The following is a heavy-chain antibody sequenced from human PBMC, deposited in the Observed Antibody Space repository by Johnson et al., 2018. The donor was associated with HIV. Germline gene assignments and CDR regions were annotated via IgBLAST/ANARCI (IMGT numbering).Heavy chain of an antibody. J-gene: IGHJ3*02. CDR1: GFIFSSYA. CDR3: AREEGVGDDYGGKSAFDI. V-gene: IGHV3-30-3*01. CDR2: ISYDGSNK. D-gene: IGHD4-23*01. Sequence: QVQLVESGGGLVQPGGSLRLSCAASGFIFSSYAMHWVRQAPGKGLEWVGLISYDGSNKYYADSVKGRFIISRDNSKNTLYMQMTSLRAEDTAVYYCAREEGVGDDYGGKSAFDIWGQGTMVTVSS.